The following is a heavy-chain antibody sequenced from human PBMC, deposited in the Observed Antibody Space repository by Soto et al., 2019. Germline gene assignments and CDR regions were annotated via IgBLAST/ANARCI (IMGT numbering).Heavy chain of an antibody. Sequence: EVQLVESGGGLVHPGGSLKLSCAASGFTFSGAAMHWVRQASGKGLEWIARIRSEAKSFATGYAESVKGRFTISRDDSENTAYLQMNSLKTDDTATYYCTTLGEWGSYSGYWGQGTLVTVSS. CDR2: IRSEAKSFAT. V-gene: IGHV3-73*02. CDR3: TTLGEWGSYSGY. D-gene: IGHD1-26*01. CDR1: GFTFSGAA. J-gene: IGHJ4*02.